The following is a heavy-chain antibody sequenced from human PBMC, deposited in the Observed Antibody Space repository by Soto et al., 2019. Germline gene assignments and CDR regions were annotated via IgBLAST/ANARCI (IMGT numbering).Heavy chain of an antibody. CDR3: AKDFVKVVVITLGLPFDY. Sequence: GGSLRLSCAASGFTFSSYGMHWVRQAPGKGLEWVAVISYDGSNKYYADSVKGRFTISRDNSKNTLYLQMNSLRAEDTAVYYCAKDFVKVVVITLGLPFDYWGQGTLVTVSS. D-gene: IGHD3-22*01. CDR1: GFTFSSYG. J-gene: IGHJ4*02. CDR2: ISYDGSNK. V-gene: IGHV3-30*18.